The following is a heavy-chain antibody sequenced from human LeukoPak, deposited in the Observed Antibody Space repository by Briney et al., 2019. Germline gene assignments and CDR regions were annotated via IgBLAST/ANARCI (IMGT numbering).Heavy chain of an antibody. V-gene: IGHV1-18*01. D-gene: IGHD3-3*01. CDR2: INANNGDT. J-gene: IGHJ4*02. CDR3: TRDFVLLTSYDVFEN. CDR1: GYTFTTYG. Sequence: ASVKVSCKASGYTFTTYGISWVRQAPGQGLEWMGWINANNGDTHYAQKLQGRITMTTDTSTSTVYMELRSLRSDDTAVYYCTRDFVLLTSYDVFENWAQGTLVTVSS.